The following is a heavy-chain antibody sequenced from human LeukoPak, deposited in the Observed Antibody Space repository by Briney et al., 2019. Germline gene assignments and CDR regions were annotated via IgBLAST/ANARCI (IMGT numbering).Heavy chain of an antibody. Sequence: SETLSLTCTVSGGSITCYHWSWIRQPPGKGLEWIGYIYSGEATNYKPSLKSRVTISADTSKNQFSLKLTSVTAADTAIYYCARRNNFDIWGQGTMVTVSS. V-gene: IGHV4-4*08. CDR1: GGSITCYH. CDR3: ARRNNFDI. CDR2: IYSGEAT. D-gene: IGHD2/OR15-2a*01. J-gene: IGHJ3*02.